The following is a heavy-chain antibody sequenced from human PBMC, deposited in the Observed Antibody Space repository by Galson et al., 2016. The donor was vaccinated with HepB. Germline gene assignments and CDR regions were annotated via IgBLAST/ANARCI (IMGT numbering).Heavy chain of an antibody. CDR1: GGSINIRDYY. CDR3: VRPSPAYYHASGSFSNHPDFQV. J-gene: IGHJ1*01. Sequence: ETLSLTCTVSGGSINIRDYYWGWIRQPPGKGPQWVGTVYYHGDTWYSPPGRGRVTVSVDTARNQLSLRVNSVTVADTAVYYCVRPSPAYYHASGSFSNHPDFQVWGRGTLVIVS. CDR2: VYYHGDT. V-gene: IGHV4-39*01. D-gene: IGHD3-10*01.